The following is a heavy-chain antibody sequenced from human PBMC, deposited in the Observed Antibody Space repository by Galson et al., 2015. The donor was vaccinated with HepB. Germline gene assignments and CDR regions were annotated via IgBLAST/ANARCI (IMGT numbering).Heavy chain of an antibody. CDR3: ARDSFRGYHDFWSGYYDQYYYYMDV. D-gene: IGHD3-3*01. Sequence: SVKVSCKASGGTFSSYAISWVRQAPGQGLEWMGRIIPILGIANYAQKFQGRVTITADKSTSTAYMELSSLRSEDTAVYYCARDSFRGYHDFWSGYYDQYYYYMDVWGKGTTVTASS. J-gene: IGHJ6*03. V-gene: IGHV1-69*04. CDR1: GGTFSSYA. CDR2: IIPILGIA.